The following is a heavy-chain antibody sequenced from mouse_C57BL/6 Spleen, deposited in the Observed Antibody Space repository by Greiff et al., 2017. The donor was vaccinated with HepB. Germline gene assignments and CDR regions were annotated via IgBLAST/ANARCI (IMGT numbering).Heavy chain of an antibody. CDR2: ISYDGSN. V-gene: IGHV3-6*01. Sequence: EVKLLESGPGLVKPSQSLSLTCSVTGYSITSGYYWNWIRQFPGNKLEWMGYISYDGSNNYNPSLKNRISITRDTSKNQFFLKLNSVTTEDTATYYCAIYGSSAYWGQGTLVTVSA. CDR1: GYSITSGYY. D-gene: IGHD1-1*01. J-gene: IGHJ3*01. CDR3: AIYGSSAY.